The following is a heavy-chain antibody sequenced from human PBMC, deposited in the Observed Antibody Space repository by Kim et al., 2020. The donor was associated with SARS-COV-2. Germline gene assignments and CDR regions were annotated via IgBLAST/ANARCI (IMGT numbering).Heavy chain of an antibody. D-gene: IGHD2-15*01. V-gene: IGHV3-48*02. J-gene: IGHJ1*01. CDR3: TRDTGYCSAGSCYRYFHN. CDR2: ISHTGHSQ. Sequence: GGCLRLSCATSGFTFSSYSISWVRQAPGKGLEWVSYISHTGHSQIYADSVKGRFTISRDNAEQSLYLHMHSLRDEDTAVYYCTRDTGYCSAGSCYRYFHNWGQGTLVTVSS. CDR1: GFTFSSYS.